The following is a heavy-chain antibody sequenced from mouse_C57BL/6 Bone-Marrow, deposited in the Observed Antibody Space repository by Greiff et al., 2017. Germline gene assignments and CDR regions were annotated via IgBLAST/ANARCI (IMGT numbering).Heavy chain of an antibody. J-gene: IGHJ1*03. CDR1: GFTFSSYT. D-gene: IGHD1-1*01. CDR2: ISGGGGNT. Sequence: EVKVVESGGGLVKPGGSLKLSCAASGFTFSSYTMSWVRQTPEKRLQWVAAISGGGGNTYYPDSVKGRFTISSDNDKNILYLQKSSLRIEDMALYYCSRQVTTVQATKYFDVWGTGTTVTV. V-gene: IGHV5-9*01. CDR3: SRQVTTVQATKYFDV.